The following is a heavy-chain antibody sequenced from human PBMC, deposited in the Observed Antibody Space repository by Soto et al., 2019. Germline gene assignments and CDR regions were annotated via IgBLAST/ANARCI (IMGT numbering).Heavy chain of an antibody. CDR3: ARDRLIAVTGLLHY. V-gene: IGHV1-18*01. D-gene: IGHD6-19*01. CDR2: IIAYNGKT. CDR1: GYPFTSYG. J-gene: IGHJ4*02. Sequence: QVQLVQSGAEVKKPGASVKVSCKTSGYPFTSYGRNWVRQAPGQGPEWMGWIIAYNGKTSYTQKFQGRVTMTTDTSTSTAYMELRSLSSDDTAVYYCARDRLIAVTGLLHYWGQGTLVTVSS.